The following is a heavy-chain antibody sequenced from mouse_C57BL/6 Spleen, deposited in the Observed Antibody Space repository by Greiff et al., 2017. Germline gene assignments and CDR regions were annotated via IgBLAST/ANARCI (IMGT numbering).Heavy chain of an antibody. D-gene: IGHD1-1*01. Sequence: VKLMESGPGILQSSQTLSLTCSFSGFSLSTSGMGVSWIRQPSGKGLEWLAHIYWDDDKRYNPSLKSRLTISKDTSRNQVFLKITSVDTADTATYYCATITTVVEYAMDYWGQGTSVTVSS. CDR3: ATITTVVEYAMDY. CDR2: IYWDDDK. J-gene: IGHJ4*01. V-gene: IGHV8-12*01. CDR1: GFSLSTSGMG.